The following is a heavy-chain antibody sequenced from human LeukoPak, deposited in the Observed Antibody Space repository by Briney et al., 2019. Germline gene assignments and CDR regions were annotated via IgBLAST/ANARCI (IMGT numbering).Heavy chain of an antibody. J-gene: IGHJ5*02. CDR2: IYYSGST. Sequence: SETLSLTCTVSGGSISSYYWSWIRQPPGKGLEWIGYIYYSGSTNYNPSLKSRVTISVDTSKNQFSLKLSSVTAADTAVYYCARARNTMVRGVIGWFDPWGQGTLVTVSS. CDR3: ARARNTMVRGVIGWFDP. V-gene: IGHV4-59*01. D-gene: IGHD3-10*01. CDR1: GGSISSYY.